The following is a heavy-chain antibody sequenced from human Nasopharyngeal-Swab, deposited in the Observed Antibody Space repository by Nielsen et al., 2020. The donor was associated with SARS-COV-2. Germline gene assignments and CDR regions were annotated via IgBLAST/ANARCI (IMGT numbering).Heavy chain of an antibody. Sequence: GESLKISCAASAFTFSSYSMNWVRQAPGKGLEWVSSISSTGSYIYYAHSVKGRFTISRDNAKNSLYLQMNSLRAEDTAVYYCARGRVVPASYAFDIWGQGTMVTVSS. D-gene: IGHD2-2*01. CDR3: ARGRVVPASYAFDI. V-gene: IGHV3-21*01. CDR2: ISSTGSYI. J-gene: IGHJ3*02. CDR1: AFTFSSYS.